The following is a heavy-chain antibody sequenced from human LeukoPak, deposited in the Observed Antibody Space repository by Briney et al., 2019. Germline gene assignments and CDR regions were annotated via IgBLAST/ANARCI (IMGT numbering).Heavy chain of an antibody. CDR1: GGSISSSSYY. CDR2: IKQDGSEK. Sequence: QASETLSLTCTVSGGSISSSSYYWGWVRQAPGKGLEWVANIKQDGSEKYYVDSVKGRFTISRDNARNSLYLQMNSLRAEDTAVYFCASLSSRGYFDYWGQGTLVSVS. J-gene: IGHJ4*02. CDR3: ASLSSRGYFDY. D-gene: IGHD6-13*01. V-gene: IGHV3-7*01.